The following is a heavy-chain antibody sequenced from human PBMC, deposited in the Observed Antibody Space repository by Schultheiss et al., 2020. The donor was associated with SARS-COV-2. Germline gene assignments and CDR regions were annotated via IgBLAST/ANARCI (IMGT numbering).Heavy chain of an antibody. CDR2: IYTSGST. Sequence: SQTLSLTCTVSGGSISSSSYYWGWIRQPAGKGLEWIGRIYTSGSTYYNPSPKSRVTISVDTSKNQFSLKLSSVTAADTAVYYCARVSVVPAAIYYYYYMDVWGKGTTVTVSS. CDR1: GGSISSSSYY. CDR3: ARVSVVPAAIYYYYYMDV. D-gene: IGHD2-2*01. V-gene: IGHV4-61*02. J-gene: IGHJ6*03.